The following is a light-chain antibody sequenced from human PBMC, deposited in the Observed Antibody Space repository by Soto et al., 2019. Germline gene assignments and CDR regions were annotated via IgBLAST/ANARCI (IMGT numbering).Light chain of an antibody. CDR3: QQYEFSPPLYT. Sequence: EIVLTQSPGTLSLSPGETATLSCSASQTVDSTYLAWYQQKPGLPPTLLIYATSTRAAGIPDRFSGSESGTDFTLTIDRLEREDFAVYYCQQYEFSPPLYTFGQWTKLEIK. CDR2: ATS. J-gene: IGKJ2*01. V-gene: IGKV3-20*01. CDR1: QTVDSTY.